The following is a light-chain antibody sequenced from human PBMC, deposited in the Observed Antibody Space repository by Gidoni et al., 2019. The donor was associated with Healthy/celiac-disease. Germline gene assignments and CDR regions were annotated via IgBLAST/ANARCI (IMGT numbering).Light chain of an antibody. CDR3: QQYGSSPYT. CDR2: GAS. V-gene: IGKV3-20*01. J-gene: IGKJ2*01. CDR1: QSVSSSY. Sequence: EIVLTQSPGTLSLSPGERDTLSCRASQSVSSSYLACYQQKPGQAPRLLIYGASSRATGIPDRFSGSGSGTDFTLTISRLEPEDFAVYYCQQYGSSPYTFGQGTKLEIK.